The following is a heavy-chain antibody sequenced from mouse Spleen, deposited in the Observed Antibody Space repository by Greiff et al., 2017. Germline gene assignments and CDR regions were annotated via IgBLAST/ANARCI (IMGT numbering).Heavy chain of an antibody. Sequence: DVQLVESGGGLVQPGGSLKLSCAASGFTFSDYYMYWVRQTPEKRLEWVAYISNGGGSTYYPDTVKGRFTISRDNAKNTLYLQMSRLKSEDTAMYYCARITTVVDWYFDVWGTGTTVTVSS. D-gene: IGHD1-1*01. J-gene: IGHJ1*03. CDR2: ISNGGGST. CDR3: ARITTVVDWYFDV. V-gene: IGHV5-12*01. CDR1: GFTFSDYY.